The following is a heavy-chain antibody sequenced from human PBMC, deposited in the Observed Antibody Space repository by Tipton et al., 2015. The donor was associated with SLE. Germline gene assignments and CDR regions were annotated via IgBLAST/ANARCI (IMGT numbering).Heavy chain of an antibody. Sequence: TLSLTCSVSGGSITLATYYWGWIRQPPGKGLEWVGSRLDSGNTYYNPSLKSRVTISVDMSKNQLSLQLNSVTAADTAVYYCARGMLTWRGAIIGVDVWGQGTSVNVSS. J-gene: IGHJ6*02. V-gene: IGHV4-39*07. D-gene: IGHD2-8*01. CDR3: ARGMLTWRGAIIGVDV. CDR2: RLDSGNT. CDR1: GGSITLATYY.